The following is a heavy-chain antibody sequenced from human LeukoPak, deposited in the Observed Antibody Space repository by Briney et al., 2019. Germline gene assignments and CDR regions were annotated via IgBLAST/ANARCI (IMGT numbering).Heavy chain of an antibody. D-gene: IGHD3-3*01. CDR2: IESKVDGGTT. Sequence: GGSLRLSCAASEPTFRNAFINWVRQAPGKRLEWVGRIESKVDGGTTDYPAPLKGRFTISRDDSENTLYLQMNSVKTEDTGLYYCTTSPGITVLGVVTDYWGQGALVIVSS. CDR1: EPTFRNAF. J-gene: IGHJ4*02. V-gene: IGHV3-15*04. CDR3: TTSPGITVLGVVTDY.